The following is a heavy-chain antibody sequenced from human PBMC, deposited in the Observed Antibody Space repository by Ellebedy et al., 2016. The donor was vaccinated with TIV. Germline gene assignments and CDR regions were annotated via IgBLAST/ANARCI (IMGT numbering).Heavy chain of an antibody. D-gene: IGHD3-22*01. CDR2: IIAGGDST. CDR1: GFTFSGHA. J-gene: IGHJ4*02. Sequence: GESLKISCAASGFTFSGHAMSWVRQTPGKGLEWVSGIIAGGDSTHYVDSVKGRFTISRDKSKKTLYLQMNSLRAEDTAVYYCVKLDSSGFYYGRLDYWGQGTLVTVSS. CDR3: VKLDSSGFYYGRLDY. V-gene: IGHV3-23*01.